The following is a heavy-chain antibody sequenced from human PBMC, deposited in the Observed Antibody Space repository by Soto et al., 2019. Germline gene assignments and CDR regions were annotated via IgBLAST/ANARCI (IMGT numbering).Heavy chain of an antibody. D-gene: IGHD3-9*01. CDR3: ARGPVLRYFDCLDY. J-gene: IGHJ4*02. CDR1: GGTFSSYT. Sequence: SVKVSCKASGGTFSSYTISWVRQAPGQGLEWMGRIIPILGIANYAQKFQGRVTITADKSTSTAYMELSSLRSEDTAVYYCARGPVLRYFDCLDYWGQGTLVTVSS. V-gene: IGHV1-69*02. CDR2: IIPILGIA.